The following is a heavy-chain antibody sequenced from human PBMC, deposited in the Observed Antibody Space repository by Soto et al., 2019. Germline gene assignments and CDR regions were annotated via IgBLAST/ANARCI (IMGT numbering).Heavy chain of an antibody. CDR1: GFTFSSYG. J-gene: IGHJ6*02. Sequence: PGGSLRLSCAASGFTFSSYGMHWVRQAPGKGLEWVAVIWYDGSNKYYADSVKGRFTISRDNSKNTLYLQMNSLRDEDTAVYYCARDRGVREPYGMDVWGQGTTVTVSS. CDR3: ARDRGVREPYGMDV. V-gene: IGHV3-33*01. D-gene: IGHD3-10*01. CDR2: IWYDGSNK.